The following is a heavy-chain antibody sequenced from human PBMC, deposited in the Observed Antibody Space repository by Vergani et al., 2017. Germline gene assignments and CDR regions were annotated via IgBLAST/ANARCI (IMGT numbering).Heavy chain of an antibody. V-gene: IGHV1-2*02. CDR2: INPNSGGT. D-gene: IGHD6-13*01. CDR3: PREIAAAGTGPYYYYYGMDV. Sequence: QVQLVQSGAEVKKPGASVKVSCKASGYTFTGYYMHWVRQAPGPGLEWMGWINPNSGGTNYAQKFQGRVTMTRDTSISTAYLEVRRLRSDDTAVDYCPREIAAAGTGPYYYYYGMDVWGQGTTVTVSS. J-gene: IGHJ6*02. CDR1: GYTFTGYY.